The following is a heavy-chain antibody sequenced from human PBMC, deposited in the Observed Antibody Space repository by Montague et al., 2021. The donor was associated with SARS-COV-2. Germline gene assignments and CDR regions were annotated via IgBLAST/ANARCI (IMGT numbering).Heavy chain of an antibody. CDR3: ARGDSSGLGY. J-gene: IGHJ4*02. V-gene: IGHV3-74*01. Sequence: SLRLSCAASGFTVSSYWMHWVRQAPGKGLVWVSHINEDGTRTNYADSVKGRFTISRDSAKNTLFLQMNSLRVEDTAVYYCARGDSSGLGYWGQGIPVTVAS. D-gene: IGHD3-16*01. CDR1: GFTVSSYW. CDR2: INEDGTRT.